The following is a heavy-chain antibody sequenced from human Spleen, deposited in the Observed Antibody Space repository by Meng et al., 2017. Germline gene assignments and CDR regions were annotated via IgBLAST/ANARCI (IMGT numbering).Heavy chain of an antibody. D-gene: IGHD3-10*01. Sequence: GESLKISCEGSGFTFSNAYMTWVRQVPGKRLEWVGRIKSKPDGETIDYAAPVKGRFTISRDDSKNTLYLQMNSLRVEDTAVYFCATDIGVTNYLLDFWGQGVLVTVSS. V-gene: IGHV3-15*01. CDR2: IKSKPDGETI. J-gene: IGHJ4*02. CDR1: GFTFSNAY. CDR3: ATDIGVTNYLLDF.